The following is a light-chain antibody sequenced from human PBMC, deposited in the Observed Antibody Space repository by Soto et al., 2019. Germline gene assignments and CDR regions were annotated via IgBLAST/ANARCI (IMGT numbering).Light chain of an antibody. CDR3: QQTSSTPT. Sequence: DIQLTQSPSSVSASVGDRVTVTCRASQSVRSYLHWYQQKPGKAPKLLIYAVSSLQNGVSSRFSGSGSGTDFTLSISNLQPEDLGTYYCQQTSSTPTFGGGTKVEIK. V-gene: IGKV1-39*01. J-gene: IGKJ4*01. CDR1: QSVRSY. CDR2: AVS.